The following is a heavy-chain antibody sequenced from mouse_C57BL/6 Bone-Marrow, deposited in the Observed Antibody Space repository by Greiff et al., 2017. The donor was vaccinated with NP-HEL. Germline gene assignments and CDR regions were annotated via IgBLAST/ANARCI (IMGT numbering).Heavy chain of an antibody. CDR3: AREAYYSNRYFDV. Sequence: EVHLVESGGGLVKPGGSLKLSCAASGFTFSSYAMSWVRQTPEKRLEWVATISDGGSYTYYPDNVKGRFTISRDNAKNNLYLQMSHLKSEDTAMYYCAREAYYSNRYFDVWGTGTTVTVSS. D-gene: IGHD2-5*01. CDR2: ISDGGSYT. CDR1: GFTFSSYA. V-gene: IGHV5-4*01. J-gene: IGHJ1*03.